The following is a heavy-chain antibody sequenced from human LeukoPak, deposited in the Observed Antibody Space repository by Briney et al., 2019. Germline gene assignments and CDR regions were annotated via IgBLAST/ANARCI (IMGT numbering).Heavy chain of an antibody. CDR1: GFTCSNYA. J-gene: IGHJ3*02. CDR2: ISHDGSNK. Sequence: PGGSLRLSCAASGFTCSNYAMYWVRQAPGKGLEWVALISHDGSNKDYADSVKGRFTISRDNSENTLYLQMNSLRAEDTAVYYCARGREGYSYDDAFDIWGQGTMVTVSS. D-gene: IGHD5-18*01. V-gene: IGHV3-30-3*01. CDR3: ARGREGYSYDDAFDI.